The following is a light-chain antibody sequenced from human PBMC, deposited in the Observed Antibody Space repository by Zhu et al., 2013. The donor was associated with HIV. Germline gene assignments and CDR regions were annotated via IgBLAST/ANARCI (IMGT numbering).Light chain of an antibody. J-gene: IGKJ5*01. CDR3: QQRDKWPIT. CDR2: GAS. Sequence: EIVLTQSPATLSLSPGERATLSCRASQSVSSYLAWYQQKPGQAPRLLIYGASNRATGIPARFSGSGSGTDFTLSISSLEPEDSAVYYCQQRDKWPITFGQGTRLEIK. V-gene: IGKV3-11*01. CDR1: QSVSSY.